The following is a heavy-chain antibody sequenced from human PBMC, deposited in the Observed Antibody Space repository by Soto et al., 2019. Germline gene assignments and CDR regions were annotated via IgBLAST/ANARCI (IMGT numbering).Heavy chain of an antibody. D-gene: IGHD5-12*01. CDR2: IIPILGIA. CDR1: GGTFSSYT. J-gene: IGHJ6*02. Sequence: QVQLVQSGAEVKKPGSSVKVSCKASGGTFSSYTISWVRQAPGQGLEWMGRIIPILGIANYAQKFQGRVTITADKATSTAYMDLSSLRSEDTAVYYCARDFGHGYSGNGAYGMDVWGQGTTVTVSS. V-gene: IGHV1-69*08. CDR3: ARDFGHGYSGNGAYGMDV.